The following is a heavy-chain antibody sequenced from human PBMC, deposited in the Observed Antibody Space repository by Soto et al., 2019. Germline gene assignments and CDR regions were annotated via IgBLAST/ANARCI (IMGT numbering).Heavy chain of an antibody. D-gene: IGHD6-13*01. Sequence: PSETLSVTCAGSGGSFSGYYWSWIRQPPGRGLEWIEEINHSGSTNYNPSLKRRVTISVDTSKNQFSLKLSSVTAANTAVYYCAGELASSSWYSGWFDPWGQGTLVTVSS. CDR3: AGELASSSWYSGWFDP. V-gene: IGHV4-34*01. CDR1: GGSFSGYY. CDR2: INHSGST. J-gene: IGHJ5*02.